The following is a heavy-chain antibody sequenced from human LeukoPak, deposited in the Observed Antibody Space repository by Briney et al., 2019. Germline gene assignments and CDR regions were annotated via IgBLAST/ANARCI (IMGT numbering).Heavy chain of an antibody. CDR3: ARESFVLRPNAYMVRGYYFDY. D-gene: IGHD3-10*01. Sequence: SQTLSLTCAISGDSVSSNSAAWHWIRQSPSRGLEWLGSTYYRSKWYNDYAVFVKSRITINPDTSKNQFSLQLNSVTPEDTAVYYCARESFVLRPNAYMVRGYYFDYWGQGTLVTVSS. CDR2: TYYRSKWYN. CDR1: GDSVSSNSAA. V-gene: IGHV6-1*01. J-gene: IGHJ4*02.